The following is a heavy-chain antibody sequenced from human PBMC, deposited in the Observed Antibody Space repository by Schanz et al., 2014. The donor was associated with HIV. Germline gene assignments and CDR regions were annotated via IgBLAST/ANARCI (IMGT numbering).Heavy chain of an antibody. D-gene: IGHD3-16*01. CDR3: AKDGGRMGGQRQLFAY. CDR1: GGSFSGDY. Sequence: QVQLQQWGAGLLKPSETLSLTCAVYGGSFSGDYWTWLRQPPGKALGWIGEINDSGRASINPSLKSRVTMSVDTSKNQFSLKLSSVTAADTAFYYCAKDGGRMGGQRQLFAYWGHGTLVTVSS. J-gene: IGHJ4*03. V-gene: IGHV4-34*01. CDR2: INDSGRA.